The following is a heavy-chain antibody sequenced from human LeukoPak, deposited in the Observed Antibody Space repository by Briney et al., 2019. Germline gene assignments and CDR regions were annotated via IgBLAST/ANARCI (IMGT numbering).Heavy chain of an antibody. Sequence: SETLSLTCAVYGGSFSGYCWCWIRQPPGPGLERIGEINLSGSTNSNPSLKSRVPISVDTSKNQYSLKLSSVTAADTAVYYCARRSSIAARRGAFYIWGQGTMVTVSS. V-gene: IGHV4-34*01. CDR3: ARRSSIAARRGAFYI. D-gene: IGHD6-6*01. CDR2: INLSGST. CDR1: GGSFSGYC. J-gene: IGHJ3*02.